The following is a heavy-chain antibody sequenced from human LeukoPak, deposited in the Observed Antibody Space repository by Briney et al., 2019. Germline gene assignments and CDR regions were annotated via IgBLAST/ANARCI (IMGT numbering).Heavy chain of an antibody. CDR2: INLNGGGT. D-gene: IGHD2-8*01. CDR3: ATRCTNGVCYKAYYMYV. Sequence: ASVKVSCKASGYTLTSYYLHWVRQAPGQGLEWLGWINLNGGGTLSAQKFQGRVTMTRDTSISTAYMELSGLKSDDTAVYYCATRCTNGVCYKAYYMYVWGKGTTVTVSS. J-gene: IGHJ6*03. CDR1: GYTLTSYY. V-gene: IGHV1-2*02.